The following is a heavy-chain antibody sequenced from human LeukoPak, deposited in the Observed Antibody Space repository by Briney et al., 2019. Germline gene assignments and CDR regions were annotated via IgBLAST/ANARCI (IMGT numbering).Heavy chain of an antibody. CDR3: ARENVYYYYMDV. J-gene: IGHJ6*03. Sequence: PSETLSLTCTVSGGSISSYYWSWIGQPPGKGLEWIGYIYYSGSTNYNPSLKSRVTTSVDTSKNQFSLKLSSVTAADTAVYYCARENVYYYYMDVWGKGTTVTVSS. CDR2: IYYSGST. V-gene: IGHV4-59*01. CDR1: GGSISSYY. D-gene: IGHD1-1*01.